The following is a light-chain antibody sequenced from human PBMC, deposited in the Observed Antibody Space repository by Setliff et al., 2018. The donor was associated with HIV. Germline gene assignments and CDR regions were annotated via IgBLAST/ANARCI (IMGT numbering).Light chain of an antibody. CDR3: SSYAITNTLP. V-gene: IGLV2-14*01. J-gene: IGLJ1*01. Sequence: QSVLTQPASVSGSPGQSITISCTGTSSDVGGYNYVSWYQQHPGKAPKLIIYEVRNRPSGVSNRFSGSKSDNTASLTISGLQAEDEGDYYCSSYAITNTLPFGTGTKVTVL. CDR1: SSDVGGYNY. CDR2: EVR.